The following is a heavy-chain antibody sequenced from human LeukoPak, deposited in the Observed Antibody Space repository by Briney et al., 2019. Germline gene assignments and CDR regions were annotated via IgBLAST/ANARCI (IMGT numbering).Heavy chain of an antibody. J-gene: IGHJ5*02. V-gene: IGHV3-33*01. CDR3: ARDCITMVRGLLRGNWFDP. Sequence: GGSLRLSCAASGFTFSSYGMHWVRQAPGKGLEWVAVIWYDGSNKYYADSVKGRFTISRDNSKNTLYLQMNSLRAEDTAVYYCARDCITMVRGLLRGNWFDPWGQGTLVTVSS. D-gene: IGHD3-10*01. CDR2: IWYDGSNK. CDR1: GFTFSSYG.